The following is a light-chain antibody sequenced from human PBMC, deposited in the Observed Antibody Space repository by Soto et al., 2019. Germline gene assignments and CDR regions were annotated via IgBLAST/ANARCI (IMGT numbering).Light chain of an antibody. J-gene: IGKJ1*01. CDR3: QQTYNTPHT. V-gene: IGKV1-39*01. CDR1: QSISDY. CDR2: AAS. Sequence: DIQMTQSPSSLSASVGDRVTITCRASQSISDYLNWYQQKPGKAPKLLIYAASSLQSGVPSRFSGSGSGTDFTLTISSLQPEDFATYYCQQTYNTPHTFGQGTKVEIK.